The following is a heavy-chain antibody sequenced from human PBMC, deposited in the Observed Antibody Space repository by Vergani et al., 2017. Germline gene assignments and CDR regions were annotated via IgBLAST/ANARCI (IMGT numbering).Heavy chain of an antibody. J-gene: IGHJ4*02. D-gene: IGHD6-19*01. V-gene: IGHV3-30-3*01. CDR3: ARDGRYSSGLPPYFDY. CDR2: ISYDGSNK. CDR1: GFTFSSYA. Sequence: QEQLVESGGGVVQPGRSLRLSCAASGFTFSSYAMHWVRQAPGKGLEWVAVISYDGSNKYYADSVKGRFTISRDNSKNTLYLQMNSLRAEDTAVYYCARDGRYSSGLPPYFDYWGQGTLVTVSS.